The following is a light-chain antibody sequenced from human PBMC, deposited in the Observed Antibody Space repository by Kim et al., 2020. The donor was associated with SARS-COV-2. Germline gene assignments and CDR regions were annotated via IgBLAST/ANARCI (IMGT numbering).Light chain of an antibody. CDR2: GVS. J-gene: IGKJ1*01. CDR3: QHYGSSPRT. CDR1: QSVGSTS. V-gene: IGKV3-20*01. Sequence: PGERATLSGRASQSVGSTSLGWYQQKPGQAPRLLIYGVSSRATGIPDRFSGSGSGTDFTLTISRLEPEDFAVYYCQHYGSSPRTFGQGTKVDIK.